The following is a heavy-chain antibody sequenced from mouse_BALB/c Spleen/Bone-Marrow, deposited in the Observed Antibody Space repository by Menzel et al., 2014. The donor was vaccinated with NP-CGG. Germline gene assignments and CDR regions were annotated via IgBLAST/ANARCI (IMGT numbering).Heavy chain of an antibody. CDR3: ARGGGRGGYWYFDV. CDR1: GYTFSSYW. Sequence: QVQLKQSGAELMRPGASVKISCKATGYTFSSYWIEWVKQRPGHGLEWIGEILPGSGSTNYNEKFKGKATFTADTSSNTASMQLSSLTSEDSAVYYCARGGGRGGYWYFDVWGAGTTVTVSS. J-gene: IGHJ1*01. D-gene: IGHD3-3*01. CDR2: ILPGSGST. V-gene: IGHV1-9*01.